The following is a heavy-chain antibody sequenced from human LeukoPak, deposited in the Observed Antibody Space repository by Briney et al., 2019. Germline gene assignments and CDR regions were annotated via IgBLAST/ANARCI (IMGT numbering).Heavy chain of an antibody. CDR1: GGSISSSSYY. D-gene: IGHD3-10*01. V-gene: IGHV4-61*02. CDR3: ARDQGKYGSGSSDY. CDR2: VYTTGST. J-gene: IGHJ4*02. Sequence: PSETLSLTCTVSGGSISSSSYYWSWIRQPAGKGLEWIGRVYTTGSTNYNPSLKSRVTISVDTSKNQFSLKLSSVTAADTAVYYCARDQGKYGSGSSDYWGQGTLVTVSS.